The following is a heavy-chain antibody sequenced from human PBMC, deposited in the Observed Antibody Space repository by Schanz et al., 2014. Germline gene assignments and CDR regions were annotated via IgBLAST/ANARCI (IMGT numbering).Heavy chain of an antibody. Sequence: QVQLVQSGAEVKKPGASVKVSCKASGYTFISYGIKWVRQAPGQGLEWVGWISGSNGNTNYTQKFQGRVTMTIDPYTSTAYMELRSLRSDDTAVYYCARVQDDILTGSEYYYGMDVWGQGTTVTVSS. CDR2: ISGSNGNT. D-gene: IGHD3-9*01. V-gene: IGHV1-18*01. CDR3: ARVQDDILTGSEYYYGMDV. CDR1: GYTFISYG. J-gene: IGHJ6*02.